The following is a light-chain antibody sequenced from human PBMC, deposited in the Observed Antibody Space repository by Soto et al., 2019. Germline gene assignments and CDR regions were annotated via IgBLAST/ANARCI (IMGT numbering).Light chain of an antibody. CDR2: AAS. CDR1: RSFASSN. V-gene: IGKV3-20*01. Sequence: EIVLTQSPVTLSLSPGERATLTCSASRSFASSNIGWYQQTPGQAPRLLIYAASTRATGIPDRFSGSVSATDFTLTISRLEPADSAVHFCQHYDSSRPYTFGQGTKREIK. CDR3: QHYDSSRPYT. J-gene: IGKJ2*01.